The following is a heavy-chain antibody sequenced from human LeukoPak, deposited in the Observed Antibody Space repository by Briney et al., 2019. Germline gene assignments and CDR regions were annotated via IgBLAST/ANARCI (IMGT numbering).Heavy chain of an antibody. J-gene: IGHJ4*02. D-gene: IGHD4-17*01. CDR2: IYYSGST. CDR3: ARGRPPHDYGTLFDY. V-gene: IGHV4-61*01. CDR1: GGSVSSGSYY. Sequence: SETLSLTCTVSGGSVSSGSYYWSWIRQPPGKGLEWIGYIYYSGSTNYNPSLKSRVTISVDTSKNQFSLKLSSVTAADTAVYYCARGRPPHDYGTLFDYWGQGTLVTVSS.